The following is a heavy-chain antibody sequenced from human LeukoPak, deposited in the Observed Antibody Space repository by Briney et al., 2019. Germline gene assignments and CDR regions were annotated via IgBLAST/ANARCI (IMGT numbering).Heavy chain of an antibody. Sequence: GGSLRLSCAVSGFTFSRYNMNWVRQAPGKGLEWVSSISSSSMYIFYADSVKGRFTISRDNAKNSLFLQMDSLRAEDTAMYYCARVDCSESNCYLDYWGQGTLVTVSS. CDR3: ARVDCSESNCYLDY. J-gene: IGHJ4*02. V-gene: IGHV3-21*01. CDR1: GFTFSRYN. D-gene: IGHD2-15*01. CDR2: ISSSSMYI.